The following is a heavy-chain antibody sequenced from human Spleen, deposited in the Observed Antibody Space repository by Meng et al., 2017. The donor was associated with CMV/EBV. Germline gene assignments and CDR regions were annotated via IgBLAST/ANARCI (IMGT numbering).Heavy chain of an antibody. CDR1: GFTFSDYY. CDR3: ARASFIGAAGLFDY. Sequence: GGSLRLSCAASGFTFSDYYMNWVRQAPGKGLEWVSVIYGGGTIFYADSVKGRFTISRDNSRNTVYLEMNSLRVEDTAVYYCARASFIGAAGLFDYWGQGTLVTVSS. D-gene: IGHD6-13*01. CDR2: IYGGGTI. V-gene: IGHV3-53*01. J-gene: IGHJ4*02.